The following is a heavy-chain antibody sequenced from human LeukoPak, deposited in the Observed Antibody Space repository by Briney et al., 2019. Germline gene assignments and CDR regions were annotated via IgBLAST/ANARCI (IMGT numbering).Heavy chain of an antibody. D-gene: IGHD2-15*01. V-gene: IGHV3-33*08. Sequence: GGSLRLSCAASGFSFNNYAMTWVRQAPGKGLEWVAVIWYDGSNKYYADSVKGRFTISRDNSKNTLYLQMNSLRAEDTAVYYCARDIESYFDYWGQGTLVTVSS. CDR3: ARDIESYFDY. CDR2: IWYDGSNK. CDR1: GFSFNNYA. J-gene: IGHJ4*02.